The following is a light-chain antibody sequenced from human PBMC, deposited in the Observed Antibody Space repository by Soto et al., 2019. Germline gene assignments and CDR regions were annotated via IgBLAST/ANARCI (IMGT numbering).Light chain of an antibody. J-gene: IGKJ1*01. CDR3: QQYAASPRT. CDR1: QSFSSSY. V-gene: IGKV3-20*01. CDR2: DAS. Sequence: EIVLKQSPGTLSLSPGERATLSCRASQSFSSSYLAWYQQKPGQAPRLLIYDASRRATGIPDRFSGSGSGTDFTLTISRLEPEDFAVYFCQQYAASPRTFGQGTKVEIK.